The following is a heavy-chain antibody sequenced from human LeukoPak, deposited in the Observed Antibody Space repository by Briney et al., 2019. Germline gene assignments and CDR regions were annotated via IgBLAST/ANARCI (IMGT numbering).Heavy chain of an antibody. J-gene: IGHJ6*03. D-gene: IGHD2-15*01. Sequence: SETLSLTCTVSGDSISSGDYYWSWIRQPAGKGLEWIGRISSSGSTNYNPSLKSRVTISVDTSKNQFSLKLSSVTAADTAVYYCARSVEGYCSGASCYYYYYYMDVWGKGTTVTVSS. CDR3: ARSVEGYCSGASCYYYYYYMDV. V-gene: IGHV4-61*02. CDR2: ISSSGST. CDR1: GDSISSGDYY.